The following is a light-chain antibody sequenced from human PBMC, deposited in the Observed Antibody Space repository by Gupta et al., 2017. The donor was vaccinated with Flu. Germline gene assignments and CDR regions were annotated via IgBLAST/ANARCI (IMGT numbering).Light chain of an antibody. Sequence: QAVVTHEPSLTLSPAAAVPLTCGSSPGTVTSGPCPYWLQQKPGQAPRTLMYDVNNKVSWTPARFSGSLLGGKAALTLSGALPEDEADYDCLLLYNEGVRVFGGGTKVTVL. J-gene: IGLJ2*01. CDR1: PGTVTSGPC. CDR2: DVN. CDR3: LLLYNEGVRV. V-gene: IGLV7-46*01.